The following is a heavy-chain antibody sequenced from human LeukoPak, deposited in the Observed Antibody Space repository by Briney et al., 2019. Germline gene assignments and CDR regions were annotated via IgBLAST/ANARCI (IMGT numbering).Heavy chain of an antibody. V-gene: IGHV3-21*01. CDR3: ARDISPIGVVPDY. Sequence: GGSLRLSCAASGFTFSTYSMNWVRQAPGKGLEWVSSISSSSSYIYYADSVKGRFTISRDNAKNSLYLQMNSLRAEDTAVYYCARDISPIGVVPDYWGQGTLVTVSS. J-gene: IGHJ4*02. CDR2: ISSSSSYI. D-gene: IGHD2-2*01. CDR1: GFTFSTYS.